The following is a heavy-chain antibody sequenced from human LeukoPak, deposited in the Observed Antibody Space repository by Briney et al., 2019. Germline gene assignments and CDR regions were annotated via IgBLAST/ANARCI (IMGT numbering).Heavy chain of an antibody. CDR3: ARAGGSTVSHSDY. J-gene: IGHJ4*02. Sequence: GGSMRLSCAASVFTFSSYSIDWIRHAPWKGLEWVSSISSSTSYIYYADSVKGRFTISKDNAKNSLYLQMNSLRAEDTAVYYCARAGGSTVSHSDYWGQGTLVTVSS. D-gene: IGHD4-17*01. CDR1: VFTFSSYS. V-gene: IGHV3-21*01. CDR2: ISSSTSYI.